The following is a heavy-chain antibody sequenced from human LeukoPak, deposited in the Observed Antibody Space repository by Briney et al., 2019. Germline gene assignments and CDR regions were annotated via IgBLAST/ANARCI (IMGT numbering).Heavy chain of an antibody. Sequence: ASVKVSCKASGYTFTSYYMHWVRQAPGQGLEWMGIINPSGGSTSYAQKFQGRVTMTRDMSTSTVYMELSSLRSEDTAVYYCARDFTIFGVVGYAFDIWGQGTMVTVSS. CDR3: ARDFTIFGVVGYAFDI. V-gene: IGHV1-46*01. CDR2: INPSGGST. CDR1: GYTFTSYY. J-gene: IGHJ3*02. D-gene: IGHD3-3*01.